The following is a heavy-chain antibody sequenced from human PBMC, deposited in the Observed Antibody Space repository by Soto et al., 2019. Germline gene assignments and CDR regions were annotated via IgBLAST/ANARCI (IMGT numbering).Heavy chain of an antibody. Sequence: EVQLVESGGGLVQPGGSLRLSCAGSGFTFSGYWMHWVRQAPGKGPVWVSRLNPNGTFTTNADSVKGRFTISRDNAKNTVYLQMNSLRADDTAVYYCARGGTSTTYWGRFYNWGQGTLVTVSS. CDR3: ARGGTSTTYWGRFYN. V-gene: IGHV3-74*01. D-gene: IGHD7-27*01. CDR2: LNPNGTFT. J-gene: IGHJ4*02. CDR1: GFTFSGYW.